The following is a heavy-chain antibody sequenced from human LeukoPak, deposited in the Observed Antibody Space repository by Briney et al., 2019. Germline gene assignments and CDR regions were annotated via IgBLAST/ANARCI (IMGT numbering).Heavy chain of an antibody. D-gene: IGHD6-6*01. CDR3: ARPGSSVEDY. CDR1: GFTFSDLW. Sequence: GGSLRLSCEVSGFTFSDLWMHWIRQVPGKGLVWVSRINGYGNTTTYAGFVKGRFTISRDNAKNTLYLQMNSLRAEDTAVYYCARPGSSVEDYWGQGTLVTVSS. J-gene: IGHJ4*02. V-gene: IGHV3-74*01. CDR2: INGYGNTT.